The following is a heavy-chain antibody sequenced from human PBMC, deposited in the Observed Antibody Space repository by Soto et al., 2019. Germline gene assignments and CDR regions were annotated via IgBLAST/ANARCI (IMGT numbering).Heavy chain of an antibody. V-gene: IGHV4-59*01. J-gene: IGHJ6*02. CDR3: ARGSPPSKYGLDV. CDR2: IFYSGST. CDR1: GGSISYYY. Sequence: SETLSLTCTVSGGSISYYYWNWIRQSPGKGLEWIGYIFYSGSTHYNPSLKSRVTISIDTSKNQFSLTLTSVTAADTAVYFCARGSPPSKYGLDVWGQGTTVTVSS. D-gene: IGHD6-13*01.